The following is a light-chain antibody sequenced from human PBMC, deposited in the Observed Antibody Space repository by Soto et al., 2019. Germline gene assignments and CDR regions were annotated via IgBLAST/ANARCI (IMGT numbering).Light chain of an antibody. Sequence: IQMTQSPSSLSASVGDSVTMTCQASQDIKNFLNWYQQKPGKAPKLLIYDAFKLDTGVPSRFRGSGSGTDFTFTISSLQPEDIATYFCQQYDSLPPTFGGGTKVEI. CDR3: QQYDSLPPT. CDR1: QDIKNF. CDR2: DAF. J-gene: IGKJ4*01. V-gene: IGKV1-33*01.